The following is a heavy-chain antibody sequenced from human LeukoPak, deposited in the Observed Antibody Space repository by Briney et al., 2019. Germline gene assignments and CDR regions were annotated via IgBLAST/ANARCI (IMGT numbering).Heavy chain of an antibody. D-gene: IGHD6-13*01. Sequence: GGSLRLSCAASGFTFSNYWMHWARQAPGKGLVWVSRINSDGSDTVYADSVKGRFTITRDNAKNTLDLQMNSLRVEDTAVYCCARRAAAGTFDFWGQGTLVTVSS. CDR3: ARRAAAGTFDF. CDR1: GFTFSNYW. J-gene: IGHJ4*02. V-gene: IGHV3-74*01. CDR2: INSDGSDT.